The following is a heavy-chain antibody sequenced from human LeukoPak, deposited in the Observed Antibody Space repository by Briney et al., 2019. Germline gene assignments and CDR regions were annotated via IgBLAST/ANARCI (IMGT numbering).Heavy chain of an antibody. V-gene: IGHV3-30-3*01. Sequence: GGSLRLSCAASGFTFSSYAMYWVRQAPGKGLEWVAVISYDGSNKYYADSVKGRFTISRDNSKNTLYLQMNSMRAEDTAVYYCARWEDGWYYFDYWGQGTLVTASS. CDR3: ARWEDGWYYFDY. J-gene: IGHJ4*02. CDR1: GFTFSSYA. D-gene: IGHD6-19*01. CDR2: ISYDGSNK.